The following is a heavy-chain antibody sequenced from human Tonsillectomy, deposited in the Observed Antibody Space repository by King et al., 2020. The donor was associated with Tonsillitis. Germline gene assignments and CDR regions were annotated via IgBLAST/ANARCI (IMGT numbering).Heavy chain of an antibody. CDR1: GFTFGDYA. Sequence: VQLVQSGGGLVQPGRSLRLSCTASGFTFGDYAMSWFRQAPGKGLEWVGFIKTKAYGETTEYAASVKGRFIISRDDSKSIAYLQMTSLKTEDTAVFYCNRRGYSSGWYYYYGMDVWGQGTTVTVSS. D-gene: IGHD6-19*01. V-gene: IGHV3-49*03. CDR2: IKTKAYGETT. CDR3: NRRGYSSGWYYYYGMDV. J-gene: IGHJ6*02.